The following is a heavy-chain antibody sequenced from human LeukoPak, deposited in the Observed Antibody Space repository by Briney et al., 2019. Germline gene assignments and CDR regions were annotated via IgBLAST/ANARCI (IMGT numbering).Heavy chain of an antibody. CDR1: GFTFSSYA. Sequence: GGSLRLSCAASGFTFSSYAMTWVRQAPGKGLEWVSGIGAGGGSTYYADSVKGRFTISRDNSKNTLYLQMNSLRAEDTAVYYCAKDGAAAGSLDYWGQGTLVTISS. CDR2: IGAGGGST. CDR3: AKDGAAAGSLDY. D-gene: IGHD6-13*01. J-gene: IGHJ4*02. V-gene: IGHV3-23*01.